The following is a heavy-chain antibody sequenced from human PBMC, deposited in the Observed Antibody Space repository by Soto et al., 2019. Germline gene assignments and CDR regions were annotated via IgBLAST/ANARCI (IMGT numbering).Heavy chain of an antibody. CDR2: IFWRGEGT. CDR1: GFFFGDYH. D-gene: IGHD2-15*01. Sequence: QVQLVESGGGLVTPAGSLRLSCAASGFFFGDYHMSWFRQAPGKGLEWVSNIFWRGEGTQYADSVQGRFTISRDNAKNSLYLYMTSLRAEDTAVYYCARVRGSGGGTHWYGYYFDYWGQGTQVIVSS. V-gene: IGHV3-11*01. CDR3: ARVRGSGGGTHWYGYYFDY. J-gene: IGHJ4*02.